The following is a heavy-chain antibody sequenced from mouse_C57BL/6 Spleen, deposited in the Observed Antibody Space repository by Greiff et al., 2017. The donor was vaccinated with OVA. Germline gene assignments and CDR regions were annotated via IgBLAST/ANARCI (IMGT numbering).Heavy chain of an antibody. CDR3: VTSTTEDYYAMDY. CDR1: GFSFNTYA. J-gene: IGHJ4*01. CDR2: IRSKSNNYAT. D-gene: IGHD1-1*01. Sequence: EVKVVESGGGLVQPKGSLKLSCAASGFSFNTYAMNWVRQAPGKGLEWVARIRSKSNNYATYYADSVKDRFTISRDDSESMLYLQMNNLKTEDTAMYYCVTSTTEDYYAMDYWGQGTSVTVSS. V-gene: IGHV10-1*01.